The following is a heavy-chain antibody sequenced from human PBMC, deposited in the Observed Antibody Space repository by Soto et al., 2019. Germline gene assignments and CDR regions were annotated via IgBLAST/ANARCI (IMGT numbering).Heavy chain of an antibody. V-gene: IGHV1-8*01. J-gene: IGHJ5*02. CDR3: ARYLEAAAFTS. D-gene: IGHD6-13*01. CDR2: MNPNSDT. CDR1: GHTFTNLD. Sequence: QVQLVQSGAEVKKPGASVKVSCKASGHTFTNLDINWVRQATGQGLEWMGWMNPNSDTGYAQKFQGRITMTRDTSTSTVYMELSSLRSEDTAVYYCARYLEAAAFTSWGQGTPVTVSS.